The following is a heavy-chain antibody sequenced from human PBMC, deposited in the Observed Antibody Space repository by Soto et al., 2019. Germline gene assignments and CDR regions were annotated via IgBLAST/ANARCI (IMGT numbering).Heavy chain of an antibody. CDR2: ISSSRSYI. CDR3: ARLTHSSSWYPAWFDP. J-gene: IGHJ5*02. CDR1: GFTFSSYS. V-gene: IGHV3-21*01. Sequence: KPGGSLRLSCAASGFTFSSYSMNWVRQAPGKGLEWVSSISSSRSYIYYADSVKGRFTISRDNAKNSLYLQMNSLRAEDTAVYYCARLTHSSSWYPAWFDPWGQGTLVTVSS. D-gene: IGHD6-13*01.